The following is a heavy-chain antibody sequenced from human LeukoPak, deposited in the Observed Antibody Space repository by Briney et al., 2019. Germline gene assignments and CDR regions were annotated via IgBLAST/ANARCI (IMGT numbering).Heavy chain of an antibody. CDR1: GFTVSRNY. J-gene: IGHJ4*02. CDR3: ASGYNFGLDY. D-gene: IGHD5-18*01. V-gene: IGHV3-53*01. Sequence: PGGSLRLSCEVSGFTVSRNYMTWVRQAPGKGLEWVSIVYSGGTTYYADSVKGRFTISRDNSRNMLYLQMNSLRAEDTVVYYCASGYNFGLDYWGQGTLLTVS. CDR2: VYSGGTT.